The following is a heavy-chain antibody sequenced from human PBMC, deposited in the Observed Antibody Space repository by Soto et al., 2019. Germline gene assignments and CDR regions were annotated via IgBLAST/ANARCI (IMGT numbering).Heavy chain of an antibody. J-gene: IGHJ4*02. V-gene: IGHV4-30-2*01. CDR2: IYHSGST. Sequence: QLQLQESGSGLVKPSQTLSLTCAVSGGSISSGGYSWSWIRQPPGKGLEWIGYIYHSGSTYYNPSPKSRATVSGDRSKNQFSLKLRSVTAADTAVYFCARAGGLGAVAADYWGQGTLVTVSS. CDR3: ARAGGLGAVAADY. D-gene: IGHD6-19*01. CDR1: GGSISSGGYS.